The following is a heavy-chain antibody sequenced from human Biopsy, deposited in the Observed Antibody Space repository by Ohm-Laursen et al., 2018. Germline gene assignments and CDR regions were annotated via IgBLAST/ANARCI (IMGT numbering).Heavy chain of an antibody. J-gene: IGHJ2*01. CDR2: INPNSGGT. Sequence: SVTASCTPSGYTFTDSDMHWGRQAPGQELEWMGWINPNSGGTNYAQKFQGRVTMTRDKSMRTAYMELNRLRSDDTAVYYCARGGLNYWYFDLWGRDTLVTVSS. D-gene: IGHD1-26*01. CDR3: ARGGLNYWYFDL. CDR1: GYTFTDSD. V-gene: IGHV1-2*02.